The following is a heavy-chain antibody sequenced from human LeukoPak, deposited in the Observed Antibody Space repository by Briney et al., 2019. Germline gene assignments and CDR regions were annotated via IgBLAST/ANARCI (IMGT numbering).Heavy chain of an antibody. CDR1: GGSFSGYY. J-gene: IGHJ4*02. D-gene: IGHD2-2*01. CDR2: INHSGST. CDR3: ARWSCSSTSCYYVY. Sequence: SETLSLTCAVYGGSFSGYYWSWIRQPPGKGLEWIGEINHSGSTNYNPSLKSRVTISVDTSKNQFSLKLSSVTAADTAVYYCARWSCSSTSCYYVYWGQGTLVTVSS. V-gene: IGHV4-34*01.